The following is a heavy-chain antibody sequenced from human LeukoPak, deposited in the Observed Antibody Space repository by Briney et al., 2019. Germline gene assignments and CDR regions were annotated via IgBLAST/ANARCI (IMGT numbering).Heavy chain of an antibody. CDR3: ASLYGDYVASDY. CDR1: GYSFIFYY. D-gene: IGHD4-17*01. J-gene: IGHJ4*02. CDR2: INPNSGGT. V-gene: IGHV1-2*02. Sequence: ASVKVSCKASGYSFIFYYIHWVRQAPGQGLEWMGWINPNSGGTNYAQRFLGRVTMTRDTSITTAYMELSRLRSDDTAVYYCASLYGDYVASDYWGQGTLVTVSS.